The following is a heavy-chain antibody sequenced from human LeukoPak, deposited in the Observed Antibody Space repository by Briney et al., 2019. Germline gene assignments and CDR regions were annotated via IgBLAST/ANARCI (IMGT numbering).Heavy chain of an antibody. CDR2: ISGSGGST. V-gene: IGHV3-23*01. CDR1: VFTFISYA. Sequence: RTGGSLRLSCAASVFTFISYAMSWVRQAPGKGLEWVSTISGSGGSTSYADSVKGRFTIARDNSKNTLYLQVNSLRAEDAAVYYCAMAVIGSGWTLDYWGQGTLVTVSS. D-gene: IGHD6-19*01. CDR3: AMAVIGSGWTLDY. J-gene: IGHJ4*02.